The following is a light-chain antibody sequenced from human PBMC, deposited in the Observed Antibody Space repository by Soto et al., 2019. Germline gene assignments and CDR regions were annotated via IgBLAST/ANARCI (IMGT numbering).Light chain of an antibody. J-gene: IGKJ1*01. Sequence: EIVLTQSPGTLSLSPGERATLSCRASQSVSSSYLAWYQQKPGQAPRLLIYGASSRATGIPDRFSGSGSGTDFTLTIIRLETEDFAVYYCQQYGSSSTWTFGQGTKVEIK. CDR2: GAS. CDR1: QSVSSSY. CDR3: QQYGSSSTWT. V-gene: IGKV3-20*01.